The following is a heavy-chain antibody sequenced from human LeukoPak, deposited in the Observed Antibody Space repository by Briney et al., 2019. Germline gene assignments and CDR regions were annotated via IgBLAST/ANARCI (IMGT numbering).Heavy chain of an antibody. CDR1: GGSISSYY. D-gene: IGHD2-15*01. CDR3: ARGPPYLLFDY. Sequence: SETLSLTCTVSGGSISSYYWSWIRQPPGKGLEWIGYIYYSGSTNYNPSLKSRVTISVDTSKNQFSLKLSSVTAADTAVYYWARGPPYLLFDYWGQGTLVTVSS. CDR2: IYYSGST. V-gene: IGHV4-59*01. J-gene: IGHJ4*02.